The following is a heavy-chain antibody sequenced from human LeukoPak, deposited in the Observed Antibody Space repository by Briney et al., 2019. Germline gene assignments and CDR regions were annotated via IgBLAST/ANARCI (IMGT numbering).Heavy chain of an antibody. D-gene: IGHD2/OR15-2a*01. CDR3: VKETAFYDH. Sequence: GGSLRLSCVASGLSVSSNYMSWVRQAPGKGLEWVSVIYRDGSSYYAESVKGRFTISRDNSKNTLYIQMSSLRAEDTALYYCVKETAFYDHWGRGTLVTVSS. V-gene: IGHV3-66*01. J-gene: IGHJ4*02. CDR2: IYRDGSS. CDR1: GLSVSSNY.